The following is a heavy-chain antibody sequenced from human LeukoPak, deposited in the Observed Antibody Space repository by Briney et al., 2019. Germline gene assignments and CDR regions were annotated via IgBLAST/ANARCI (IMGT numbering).Heavy chain of an antibody. J-gene: IGHJ4*02. Sequence: GGSLRLSCAASGFTFSSYGMHWVRQAPGKGLEWVAVISYDGSNKYYADSVKGRFTISRDNSKNTLYLQMNSLRAEDTAVYYCAKDGGSWYGRPYYFDYWGQGTLVTVSS. CDR3: AKDGGSWYGRPYYFDY. V-gene: IGHV3-30*18. CDR2: ISYDGSNK. D-gene: IGHD6-13*01. CDR1: GFTFSSYG.